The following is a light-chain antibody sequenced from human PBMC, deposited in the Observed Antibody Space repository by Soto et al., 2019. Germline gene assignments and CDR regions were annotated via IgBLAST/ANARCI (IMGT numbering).Light chain of an antibody. CDR2: DAS. CDR3: QHYNNYPWT. Sequence: DIQMTQSPSAVSASVGDSVTITCRASQSISGRLAWYQQKPGKAPKLLIYDASSLEGGVPSRFTGSGSGTEFSLTISGLQPDDFATYYCQHYNNYPWTFGQGTKVEI. J-gene: IGKJ1*01. CDR1: QSISGR. V-gene: IGKV1-5*01.